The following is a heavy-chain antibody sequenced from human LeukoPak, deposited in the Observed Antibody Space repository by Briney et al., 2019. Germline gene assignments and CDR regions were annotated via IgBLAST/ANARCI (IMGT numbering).Heavy chain of an antibody. CDR3: ASVFKSFSSWFGELID. V-gene: IGHV4-39*01. J-gene: IGHJ4*02. CDR2: IYYSGST. D-gene: IGHD3-10*01. Sequence: SETLSLTCTVSGGSISSSSYYWGWIRQPPGKGLEWIGSIYYSGSTYYNPSLKSRVTISVDTSKNQFSLKLSSVTAADTAVYYCASVFKSFSSWFGELIDWGQGTLVTVSS. CDR1: GGSISSSSYY.